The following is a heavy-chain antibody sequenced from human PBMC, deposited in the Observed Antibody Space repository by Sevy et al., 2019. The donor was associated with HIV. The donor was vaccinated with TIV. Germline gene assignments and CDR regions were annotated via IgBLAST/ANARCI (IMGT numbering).Heavy chain of an antibody. Sequence: GGSLRLSCAASGFTFSSYAMSWVRQAPGKGLEWVSTMSNTGGRTDYADSVKGRLTISRDKSKKTLFLKLSSLRAEDTARYYCATDEGGRRLANDHLGFWGQGKMVTVSS. V-gene: IGHV3-23*01. CDR1: GFTFSSYA. CDR3: ATDEGGRRLANDHLGF. J-gene: IGHJ3*01. D-gene: IGHD5-12*01. CDR2: MSNTGGRT.